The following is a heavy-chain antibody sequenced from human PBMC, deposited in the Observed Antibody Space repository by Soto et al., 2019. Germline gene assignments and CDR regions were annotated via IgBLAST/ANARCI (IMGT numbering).Heavy chain of an antibody. CDR1: GFTFSSYW. CDR2: INSDGSST. V-gene: IGHV3-74*01. D-gene: IGHD6-13*01. CDR3: ARELYSSSWYSGNWFDP. J-gene: IGHJ5*02. Sequence: GGSLRLSCAASGFTFSSYWMHWVRQAPGKGLVWVSRINSDGSSTSYADSVKGRFTISRDNAKNTLYLQMNGLRAEDTAVYYCARELYSSSWYSGNWFDPWGQGTLVTVSS.